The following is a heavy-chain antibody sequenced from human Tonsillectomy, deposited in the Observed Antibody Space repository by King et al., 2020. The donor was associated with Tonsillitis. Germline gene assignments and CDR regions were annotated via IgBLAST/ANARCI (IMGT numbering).Heavy chain of an antibody. D-gene: IGHD3-22*01. J-gene: IGHJ5*02. CDR2: IYYSGST. Sequence: LQLQESGPGLVKPSETLSLTCSVSGGSIRSSSYYWDWIRQPPGKGLEWIGRIYYSGSTYYNPSLKSRVTKSVDTSKNQFSLKLSSVTAADTAVYYCARLVTNYYDSSGYPLGWFDPWGQGTLVTVSS. CDR3: ARLVTNYYDSSGYPLGWFDP. CDR1: GGSIRSSSYY. V-gene: IGHV4-39*01.